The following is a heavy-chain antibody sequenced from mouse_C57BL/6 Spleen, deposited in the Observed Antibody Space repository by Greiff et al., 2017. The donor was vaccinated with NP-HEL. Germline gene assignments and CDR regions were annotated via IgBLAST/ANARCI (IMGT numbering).Heavy chain of an antibody. Sequence: VKLVESGPELVKPGASVKISCKASGYAFSSSWMNWVKQRPGKGLEWIGRIYPGDGDTNYNGKFKGKATLTADKASSTAYMSLVSLTSEHSAVYFCAVRELDYWGQGTTLTVSS. CDR3: AVRELDY. CDR1: GYAFSSSW. CDR2: IYPGDGDT. V-gene: IGHV1-82*01. J-gene: IGHJ2*01.